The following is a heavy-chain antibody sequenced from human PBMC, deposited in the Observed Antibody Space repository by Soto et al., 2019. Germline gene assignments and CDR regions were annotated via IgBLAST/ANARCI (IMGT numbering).Heavy chain of an antibody. Sequence: HPGGSLRLSCAAAGFTFSSYVMSWVRHAPGKGLEWVSAISGSGGSTYYADSVKGRFTISRDNSKNTLYLQMNSLRAEDTAVYYCAKGPLTMIEVVTFFDYWGQRTLVTVSS. V-gene: IGHV3-23*01. CDR2: ISGSGGST. CDR3: AKGPLTMIEVVTFFDY. J-gene: IGHJ4*02. CDR1: GFTFSSYV. D-gene: IGHD3-22*01.